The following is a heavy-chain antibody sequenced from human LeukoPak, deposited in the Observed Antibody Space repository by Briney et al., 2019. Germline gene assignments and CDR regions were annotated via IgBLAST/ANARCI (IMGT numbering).Heavy chain of an antibody. V-gene: IGHV3-48*03. Sequence: PGGSLRLSCAASGFTFSSYEMNWVRQAPGKGLEWVSYISSSGSTIYYADSVKGRFTISRDNAKNSLYLQMNGLRAEDTAVYYCARDVCSSTSCYEGYRNNWFDPWGQGTLVTVSS. D-gene: IGHD2-2*01. CDR3: ARDVCSSTSCYEGYRNNWFDP. J-gene: IGHJ5*02. CDR2: ISSSGSTI. CDR1: GFTFSSYE.